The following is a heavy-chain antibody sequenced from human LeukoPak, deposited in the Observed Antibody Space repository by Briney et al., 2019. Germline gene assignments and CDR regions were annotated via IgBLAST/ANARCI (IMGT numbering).Heavy chain of an antibody. CDR2: ISAYNGNT. CDR1: GYTFTSYG. CDR3: ARGYCSSTSCYSADWFDP. Sequence: ASVKVSCKASGYTFTSYGISWVRQAPGQGLEWMGWISAYNGNTNYAQKLQGRVTMTTDTSTSTAYMELRSLRSDDTAVCYCARGYCSSTSCYSADWFDPWGQGTLVTVSS. J-gene: IGHJ5*02. V-gene: IGHV1-18*01. D-gene: IGHD2-2*01.